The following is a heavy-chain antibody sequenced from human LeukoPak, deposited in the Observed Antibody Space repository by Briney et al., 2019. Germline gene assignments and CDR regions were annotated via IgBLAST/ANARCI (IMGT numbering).Heavy chain of an antibody. Sequence: SVKVSCKASGGTFSSYAISWVRQAPGQGLEWMGGMIPIFGTANYAQKFQGRVTITTDESTSTAYMELSSLRSEDTAVYYCARSITGNSLDAFDIWGQGTMVTGSS. CDR3: ARSITGNSLDAFDI. CDR2: MIPIFGTA. D-gene: IGHD1-20*01. J-gene: IGHJ3*02. CDR1: GGTFSSYA. V-gene: IGHV1-69*05.